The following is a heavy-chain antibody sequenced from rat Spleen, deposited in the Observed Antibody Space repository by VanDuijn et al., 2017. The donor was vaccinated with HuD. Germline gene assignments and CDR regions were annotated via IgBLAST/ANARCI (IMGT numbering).Heavy chain of an antibody. CDR2: ISTGGGNT. Sequence: EVQLVESGGGLVQPGRSMKLSCAASGFTFSNYDMAWVRQAPTKGLEWIASISTGGGNTYYRDSVKGRFTISRDNAKNTQYLQMDSLRSEDTATYYCARPGGDFYYFDYWGQGVMVTVSS. CDR1: GFTFSNYD. V-gene: IGHV5S13*01. J-gene: IGHJ2*01. D-gene: IGHD1-1*01. CDR3: ARPGGDFYYFDY.